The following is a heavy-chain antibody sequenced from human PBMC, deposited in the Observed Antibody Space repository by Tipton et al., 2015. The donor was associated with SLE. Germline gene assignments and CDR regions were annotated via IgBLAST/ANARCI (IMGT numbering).Heavy chain of an antibody. CDR1: GGTFSSYA. Sequence: QLVQSGPEVKKPGSSVKVSCKASGGTFSSYAISWVRQAPGQGLEWMGGFIPILGIANYAQKFQGRVTITTDESTSTAYRELSSLRSEDTAVYYCARDSRGDYYYFYYMDVWGKATTVTISS. V-gene: IGHV1-69*05. CDR2: FIPILGIA. J-gene: IGHJ6*03. CDR3: ARDSRGDYYYFYYMDV.